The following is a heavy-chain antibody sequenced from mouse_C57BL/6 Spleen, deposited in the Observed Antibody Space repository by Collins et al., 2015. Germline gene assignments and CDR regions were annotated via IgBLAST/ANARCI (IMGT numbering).Heavy chain of an antibody. Sequence: QVQLQQSGAELVRPGTSVKVSCKASGYAFTNYLIEWVKQRPGQGLEWIGVINPGSGGTNYNEKFKGKATLTADKSSSTAYMQLSSLTSDDSAVYFCASNYRYDYYYAMDYWGQGTSVTVSS. CDR2: INPGSGGT. CDR1: GYAFTNYL. V-gene: IGHV1-54*01. J-gene: IGHJ4*01. D-gene: IGHD2-14*01. CDR3: ASNYRYDYYYAMDY.